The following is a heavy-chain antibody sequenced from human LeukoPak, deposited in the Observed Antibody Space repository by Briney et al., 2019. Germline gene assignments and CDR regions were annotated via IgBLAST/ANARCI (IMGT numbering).Heavy chain of an antibody. D-gene: IGHD3-10*01. V-gene: IGHV3-74*01. CDR3: AREIPYYPDY. CDR2: INSAESST. Sequence: PGVSLSLSCAASGFTFNSYCMHWVRQAPGKGLVWVSRINSAESSTSYADSVKRRFTTSRDNAKNTLYLQMNSLRAEDTAVYYCAREIPYYPDYWGQGTLVTVSS. CDR1: GFTFNSYC. J-gene: IGHJ4*02.